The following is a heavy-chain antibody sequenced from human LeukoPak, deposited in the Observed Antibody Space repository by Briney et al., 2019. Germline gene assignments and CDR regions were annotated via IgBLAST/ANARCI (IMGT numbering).Heavy chain of an antibody. CDR3: ATAPTYYDSSGYWFDY. V-gene: IGHV1-69*13. CDR2: IIPILGTA. Sequence: ASVKVSCKASGGTFSSYAISWVRQAPGQGLEWMGGIIPILGTANYAQKFQGRVTITADESTSTAYMELSSLRSEDTAVYYCATAPTYYDSSGYWFDYWGQGTLVTVSS. CDR1: GGTFSSYA. J-gene: IGHJ4*02. D-gene: IGHD3-22*01.